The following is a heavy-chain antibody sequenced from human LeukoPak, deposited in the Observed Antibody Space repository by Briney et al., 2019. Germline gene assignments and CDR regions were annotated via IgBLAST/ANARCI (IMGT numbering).Heavy chain of an antibody. J-gene: IGHJ4*02. CDR3: ATDPVTRYYDSSGYDDY. Sequence: PGGSLRLSCAASGFTFNKYWMTWVRQAPGKGLEWMGGFDPEDGETIYAQKFQGRVTMTEDTSTDTAYMELSSLRSEDTAVYYCATDPVTRYYDSSGYDDYWGQGTLVTVSS. CDR1: GFTFNKYW. CDR2: FDPEDGET. D-gene: IGHD3-22*01. V-gene: IGHV1-24*01.